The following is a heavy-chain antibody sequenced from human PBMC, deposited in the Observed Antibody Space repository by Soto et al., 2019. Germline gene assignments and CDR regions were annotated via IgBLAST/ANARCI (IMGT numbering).Heavy chain of an antibody. CDR3: APCFRGSGSYPKGGYYHYGMAV. D-gene: IGHD3-10*01. V-gene: IGHV1-24*01. Sequence: ASVKVSCKVSGYTLTELSMHWVRQAPGKGLEWMGGFDPEDGETIYAQKFQGRVTMTEDTSTDTAYMEMSSLRSEDTAVYYCAPCFRGSGSYPKGGYYHYGMAVWGQGTTVTVSS. CDR1: GYTLTELS. J-gene: IGHJ6*02. CDR2: FDPEDGET.